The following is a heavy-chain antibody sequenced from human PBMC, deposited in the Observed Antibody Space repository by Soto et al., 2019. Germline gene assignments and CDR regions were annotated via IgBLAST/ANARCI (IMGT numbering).Heavy chain of an antibody. CDR3: TTYYYGSGSYYTDPSYGMDV. V-gene: IGHV3-15*07. J-gene: IGHJ6*02. CDR1: GFTFSNAW. D-gene: IGHD3-10*01. Sequence: PGGSLRLSCAASGFTFSNAWMNWVRQAPGKGLGWVGRIKSKTDGGTTDYAAPVKGRFTISRDDSKNTLYLQMNSLKTEDTAVYYCTTYYYGSGSYYTDPSYGMDVWGQGTTVTVSS. CDR2: IKSKTDGGTT.